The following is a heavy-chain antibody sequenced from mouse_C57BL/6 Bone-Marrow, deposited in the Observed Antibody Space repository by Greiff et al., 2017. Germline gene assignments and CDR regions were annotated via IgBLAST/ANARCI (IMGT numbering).Heavy chain of an antibody. Sequence: VQLQQSGAELVRPGASVKLSCKASGYTFTDYYINWVKQRPGQGLEWIARIYPGSGNTYYNEKFKGKATLTAEKSSSTAYMQLSSLTSEDSAVYFCARGGVTTWYFDVWGTGTTVTVSS. J-gene: IGHJ1*03. CDR2: IYPGSGNT. D-gene: IGHD2-2*01. CDR3: ARGGVTTWYFDV. CDR1: GYTFTDYY. V-gene: IGHV1-76*01.